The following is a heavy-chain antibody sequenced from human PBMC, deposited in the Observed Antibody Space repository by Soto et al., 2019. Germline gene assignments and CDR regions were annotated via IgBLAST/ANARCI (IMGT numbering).Heavy chain of an antibody. V-gene: IGHV3-30*18. CDR3: AKDRGVVVTAVRYFQH. Sequence: QVQLVESGGGVVQPGRSLRLSCAASGFTFSSYGMHWVRQAPGKGLEWVAVISYDGSNKYYADSVKGRFTISRDNXKXXLYLQMNSLRAEDTAVYYCAKDRGVVVTAVRYFQHWGQGTLVTVSS. J-gene: IGHJ1*01. CDR2: ISYDGSNK. D-gene: IGHD2-21*02. CDR1: GFTFSSYG.